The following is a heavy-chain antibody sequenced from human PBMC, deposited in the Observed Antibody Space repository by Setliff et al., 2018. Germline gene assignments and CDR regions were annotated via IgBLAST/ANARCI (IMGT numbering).Heavy chain of an antibody. CDR2: INPSSGAT. J-gene: IGHJ3*02. CDR3: ARDGGGDSDAFDI. CDR1: GYTFTGYY. Sequence: ASVKVSCKASGYTFTGYYMYWVRQAPGQGLEWMGRINPSSGATIFAQKFQGRVTMTSDTSISTAYMELGRLRSDDTAVYFCARDGGGDSDAFDIWGQGTMVTVSS. D-gene: IGHD3-16*01. V-gene: IGHV1-2*06.